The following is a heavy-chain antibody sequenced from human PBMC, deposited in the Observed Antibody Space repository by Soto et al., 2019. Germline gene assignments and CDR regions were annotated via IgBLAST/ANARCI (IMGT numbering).Heavy chain of an antibody. CDR2: ISSSGSYV. CDR1: GFTFSTYA. CDR3: SRDAWFDP. Sequence: GGSLRLSCAASGFTFSTYAMNWVRQAPGKGLEWVSTISSSGSYVYYADSVRGRFTISRDSANNSLYLQMNSLRVDDTAIYYCSRDAWFDPWGQGTPVTVSS. J-gene: IGHJ5*02. V-gene: IGHV3-21*01.